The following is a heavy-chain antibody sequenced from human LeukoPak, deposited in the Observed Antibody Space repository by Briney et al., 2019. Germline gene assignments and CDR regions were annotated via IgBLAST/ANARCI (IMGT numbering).Heavy chain of an antibody. CDR1: GFTFSSYE. CDR2: ISGSSSYI. D-gene: IGHD1-26*01. J-gene: IGHJ4*02. Sequence: GGSLRLSCAASGFTFSSYEMNWVRQAPGKGLEWVSSISGSSSYIYYADSVKGRFSISRDNAKNSLYLQMNGLRAEDTAVYYCARDLLGWELHYFDYWGQGTLVTVSS. CDR3: ARDLLGWELHYFDY. V-gene: IGHV3-21*01.